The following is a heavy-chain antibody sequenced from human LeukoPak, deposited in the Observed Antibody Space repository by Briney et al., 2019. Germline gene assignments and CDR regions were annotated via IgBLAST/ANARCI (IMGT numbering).Heavy chain of an antibody. Sequence: GGSLRLSCTASGLTLSNYWMIWVRQAPGRGLQWVAKIKQDGSEKYYVDSVKGRFTISRDNAENSLYLQMNSLRVEDTAVYYCAARSSGNPYFWGQGTLVTVSS. CDR1: GLTLSNYW. CDR2: IKQDGSEK. J-gene: IGHJ4*02. D-gene: IGHD1-26*01. CDR3: AARSSGNPYF. V-gene: IGHV3-7*03.